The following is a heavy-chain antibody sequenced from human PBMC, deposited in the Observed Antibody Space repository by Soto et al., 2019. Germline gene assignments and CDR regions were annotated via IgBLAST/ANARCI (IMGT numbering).Heavy chain of an antibody. D-gene: IGHD3-22*01. Sequence: QVQLVESGGGVVQPGRSLRLSCAASGFTFSSYAMHWVRQAPGKGLEWVAVISYDGSNKYYADSVKGRFTISRDNSKNQLYLQMNSLRAEDTAVYYCARDPSPYDSSGYCNYFDYWGQGTLVTVSS. J-gene: IGHJ4*02. CDR3: ARDPSPYDSSGYCNYFDY. CDR2: ISYDGSNK. V-gene: IGHV3-30-3*01. CDR1: GFTFSSYA.